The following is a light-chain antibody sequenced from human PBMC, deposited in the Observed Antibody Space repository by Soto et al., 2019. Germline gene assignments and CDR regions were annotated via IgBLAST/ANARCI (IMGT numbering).Light chain of an antibody. J-gene: IGKJ1*01. CDR2: VAS. CDR1: QSIVNH. V-gene: IGKV1-39*01. Sequence: DIQMTQSPSSLSASVGDRVTITCRTSQSIVNHLNWYQHKSGRAPSLLIYVASSLHSGVPPRFSGSGSGTDFNMTISSLQAEDFATYYCQQTYNTPRTFGQGTKVDIK. CDR3: QQTYNTPRT.